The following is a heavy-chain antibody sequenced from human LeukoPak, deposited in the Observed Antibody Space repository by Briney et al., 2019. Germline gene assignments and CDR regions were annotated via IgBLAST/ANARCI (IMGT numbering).Heavy chain of an antibody. CDR2: FYASGTT. D-gene: IGHD3-9*01. V-gene: IGHV4-4*07. CDR3: ARSALSGFDI. CDR1: GGTINNYY. J-gene: IGHJ3*02. Sequence: SETLSLTCIMSGGTINNYYCSWIRQPAGQGPEWIGRFYASGTTYYNPALNSRAAVSVDMSKNHFSLKLTSVTAADTAVYYCARSALSGFDIWGQGTMVTVSS.